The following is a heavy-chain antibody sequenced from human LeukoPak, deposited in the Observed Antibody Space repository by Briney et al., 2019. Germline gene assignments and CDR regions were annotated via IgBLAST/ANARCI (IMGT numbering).Heavy chain of an antibody. V-gene: IGHV3-23*01. J-gene: IGHJ4*02. CDR2: ISGSGGST. CDR1: GFTFSSYA. Sequence: PGGSLRLSCAASGFTFSSYAMSWVRQAPGKGLEWVPAISGSGGSTYYADSVKGRFTISRDNSKNTLYLQMNSLRAEDTAVYYCAKDLGFPGKLLYFDYWGQGTLVTVSS. CDR3: AKDLGFPGKLLYFDY. D-gene: IGHD2/OR15-2a*01.